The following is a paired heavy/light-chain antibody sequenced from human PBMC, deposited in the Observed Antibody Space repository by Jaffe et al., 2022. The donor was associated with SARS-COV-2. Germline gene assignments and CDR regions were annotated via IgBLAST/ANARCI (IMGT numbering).Heavy chain of an antibody. Sequence: QVQLVESGGGVVQPGRSLRLSCAASGFTFSSYAMHWVRQAPGKGLEWVAVISYDGSNKYYADSVKGRFTISRDNSKNTLYLQMNSLRAEDTAVYYCARAYYDSSGYYLGAFDIWGQGTMVTVSS. D-gene: IGHD3-22*01. CDR3: ARAYYDSSGYYLGAFDI. V-gene: IGHV3-30-3*01. CDR2: ISYDGSNK. CDR1: GFTFSSYA. J-gene: IGHJ3*02.
Light chain of an antibody. V-gene: IGKV2-28*01. CDR1: QSLLHSNGYNY. CDR3: MQALQTPLA. J-gene: IGKJ1*01. CDR2: LGS. Sequence: DIVMTQSPLSLPVTPGEPASISCRSSQSLLHSNGYNYLDWYLQKPGQSPQLLIYLGSNRASGVPDRFSGSGSGTDFTLKISRVEAEDVGVYYCMQALQTPLAFGQGTKVEIK.